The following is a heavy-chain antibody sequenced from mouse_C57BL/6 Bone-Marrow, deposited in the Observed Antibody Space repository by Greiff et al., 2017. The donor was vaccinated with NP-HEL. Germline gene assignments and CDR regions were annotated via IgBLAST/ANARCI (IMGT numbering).Heavy chain of an antibody. V-gene: IGHV1-72*01. CDR1: GYTFTSYW. CDR2: IDPNGGGT. CDR3: ARGDGYYDWYFDV. Sequence: QVQLKQPGAELVKPGASVKLSCKASGYTFTSYWMHWVKQRPGRGLEWIGRIDPNGGGTKYNEKFKSKATLTVDKPSSTAYMQLSSLTSEDSADYYCARGDGYYDWYFDVWGTGTTVTVSS. D-gene: IGHD2-3*01. J-gene: IGHJ1*03.